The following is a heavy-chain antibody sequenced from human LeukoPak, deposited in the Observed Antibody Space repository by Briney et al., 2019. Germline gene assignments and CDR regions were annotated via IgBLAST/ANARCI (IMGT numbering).Heavy chain of an antibody. J-gene: IGHJ4*02. Sequence: GGSLRLSCAASGFTFSSYAMHWVRQAPGKGLEWVAVISYDGSNKYYADSVKGRFTISRDNSKNTLYLQMNSLRAEDTAVYYCARDINCGDYFFKPTPDYWGQGTLVTVSS. CDR3: ARDINCGDYFFKPTPDY. V-gene: IGHV3-30-3*01. D-gene: IGHD4-17*01. CDR1: GFTFSSYA. CDR2: ISYDGSNK.